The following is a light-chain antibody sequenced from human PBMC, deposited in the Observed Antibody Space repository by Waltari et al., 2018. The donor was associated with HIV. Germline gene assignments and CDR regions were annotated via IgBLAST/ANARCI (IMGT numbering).Light chain of an antibody. V-gene: IGKV3-20*01. CDR2: GGS. CDR3: QQFGYSPYT. J-gene: IGKJ2*01. CDR1: QSVSSMY. Sequence: EIVFTQSPGTLSLSPGEGATLSCRASQSVSSMYLGWYQQKPGQAPRLLIYGGSSRATGIPDRFSGSGSGTDFTLTISRVEPEDLAIYYCQQFGYSPYTFGQGTKVEIK.